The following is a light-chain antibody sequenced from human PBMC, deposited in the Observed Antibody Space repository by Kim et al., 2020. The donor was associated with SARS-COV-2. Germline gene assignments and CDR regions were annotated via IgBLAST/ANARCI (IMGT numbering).Light chain of an antibody. V-gene: IGLV3-19*01. CDR3: CSRYSRAKVYV. Sequence: ALGQTVRITCQGDSLRNSYASWYQQKPGQAPILVMSDENNRPSGIPDRFSGSTSGSTASLTITGAQAEDEADYYCCSRYSRAKVYVFGTGTKVTVL. CDR1: SLRNSY. CDR2: DEN. J-gene: IGLJ1*01.